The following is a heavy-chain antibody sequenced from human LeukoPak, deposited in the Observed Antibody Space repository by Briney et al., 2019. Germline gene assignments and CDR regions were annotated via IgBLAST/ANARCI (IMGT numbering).Heavy chain of an antibody. J-gene: IGHJ4*02. CDR2: IYYSGST. Sequence: SETLSLTCTVSGGSISSSSYYWGWIRQPPGKGLEWIGSIYYSGSTYYNPSLKSRVTISVDTSKNQFSLKLSSVTAADTAMYYCAKQDTAMVTDYWGQGTLVTVSS. CDR3: AKQDTAMVTDY. V-gene: IGHV4-39*07. CDR1: GGSISSSSYY. D-gene: IGHD5-18*01.